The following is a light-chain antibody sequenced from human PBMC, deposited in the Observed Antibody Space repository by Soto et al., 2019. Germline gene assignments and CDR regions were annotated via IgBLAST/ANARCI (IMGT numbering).Light chain of an antibody. CDR3: SSYTSSSTL. Sequence: QSVLTQPASVSGSPGQSITISCTGTSSDVGGYNYVSWYQQHPGKAPKLMIYDVSNRPSGVSNRFSGSKSGNTASLTISGLQAEDEADYYCSSYTSSSTLLGTGTKLTVL. J-gene: IGLJ1*01. CDR2: DVS. CDR1: SSDVGGYNY. V-gene: IGLV2-14*01.